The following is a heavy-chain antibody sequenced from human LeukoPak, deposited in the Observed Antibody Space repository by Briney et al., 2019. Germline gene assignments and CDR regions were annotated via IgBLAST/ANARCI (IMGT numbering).Heavy chain of an antibody. CDR2: INPSGGST. V-gene: IGHV1-46*01. Sequence: ASVKVSCKASGYTLTSYYLHWVRQAPGQGLEWMAIINPSGGSTSYAQKFQGRVTMTRDTSTSTVYMELSSLRSEDTAVYYCAREPYSSSWYSLSNHYYGMDVWGQGTTVTVSS. CDR3: AREPYSSSWYSLSNHYYGMDV. CDR1: GYTLTSYY. J-gene: IGHJ6*02. D-gene: IGHD6-13*01.